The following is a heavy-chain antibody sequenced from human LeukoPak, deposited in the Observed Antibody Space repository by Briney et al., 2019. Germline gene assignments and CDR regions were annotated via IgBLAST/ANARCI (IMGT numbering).Heavy chain of an antibody. Sequence: QAGGSLRLSCAASGFTFNTNAITWVRQAPGKGLEWVSVISGSGSSTDYADSVKGRFTISRDNSKNRLYLQMDSLRADDTAVYYCATGAYCSSANCHNREYSGQGTLVTVSS. J-gene: IGHJ1*01. D-gene: IGHD2-2*01. CDR1: GFTFNTNA. V-gene: IGHV3-23*01. CDR3: ATGAYCSSANCHNREY. CDR2: ISGSGSST.